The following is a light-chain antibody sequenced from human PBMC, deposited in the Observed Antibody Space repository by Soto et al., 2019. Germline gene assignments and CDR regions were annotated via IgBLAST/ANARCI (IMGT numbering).Light chain of an antibody. J-gene: IGKJ5*01. CDR2: GAS. CDR3: QKDYNLPIT. Sequence: EVVLTQSPATLSLSPGEGATLSCRVSQSISSSYLSWYQQRPGQAPRLLIYGASTRATGIPARFSGSGRGSGTDCTLTISSLQPEDFAVYYCQKDYNLPITFGQGTRLEIK. V-gene: IGKV3D-7*01. CDR1: QSISSSY.